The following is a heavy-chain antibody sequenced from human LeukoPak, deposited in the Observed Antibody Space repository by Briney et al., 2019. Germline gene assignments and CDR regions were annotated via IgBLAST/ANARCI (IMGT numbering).Heavy chain of an antibody. D-gene: IGHD2-15*01. J-gene: IGHJ4*02. CDR1: GFTFTTHS. V-gene: IGHV3-23*01. CDR2: LSGSASST. CDR3: AKDALTHTYSYYVDF. Sequence: GESLRLTCTDSGFTFTTHSMHWVRQAPGKGLEWVSGLSGSASSTYYPDSVKGRFTISRDNSKNTLYLQMNSLRADDTAVYYCAKDALTHTYSYYVDFWGQGTLVTVSS.